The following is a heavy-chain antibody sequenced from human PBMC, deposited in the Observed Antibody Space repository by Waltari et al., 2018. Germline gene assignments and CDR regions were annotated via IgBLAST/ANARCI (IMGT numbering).Heavy chain of an antibody. Sequence: EVQLVESGGGLVQPGGSLRLSCAASGFTFSRDWMSWVRQAPGRGLEWVANIKQDGSEQYYVDSVKGRFSISRDNANNLVYLEVNGLRADDTAVYYCAISGFSDGCRFGCYLFWGQGTLVTVSS. J-gene: IGHJ4*02. V-gene: IGHV3-7*01. CDR1: GFTFSRDW. D-gene: IGHD2-15*01. CDR2: IKQDGSEQ. CDR3: AISGFSDGCRFGCYLF.